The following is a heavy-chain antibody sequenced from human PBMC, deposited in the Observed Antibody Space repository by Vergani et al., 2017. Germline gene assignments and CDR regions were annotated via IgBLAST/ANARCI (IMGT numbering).Heavy chain of an antibody. CDR2: INIGGRT. Sequence: LVESGGGLVQPGGSLRLFCAASSFSVSSHYMTWVRQAPGKGLEWVSTINIGGRTSYADSVKGRLTLTRDDSKNTLYLQMNSLRAEDTAVYYCAKDLWIFGVVKGAFDIWGQGTMVTVSS. D-gene: IGHD3-3*01. CDR3: AKDLWIFGVVKGAFDI. J-gene: IGHJ3*02. V-gene: IGHV3-53*01. CDR1: SFSVSSHY.